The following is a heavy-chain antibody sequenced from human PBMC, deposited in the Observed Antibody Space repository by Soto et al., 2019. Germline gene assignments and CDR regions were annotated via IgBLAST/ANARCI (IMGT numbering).Heavy chain of an antibody. CDR1: GGSITSSGYY. J-gene: IGHJ4*02. V-gene: IGHV4-31*03. Sequence: QVQLQESGPGLVKPSQTLSLTCTVSGGSITSSGYYWSWIRQHPGEGLEWIGSTSNSGSTSYNPSLKSRVTISVDTSSTQFSLNLKSVTAADTAVYYCARGGGSTKVDYWGQGTLVTVSP. CDR2: TSNSGST. CDR3: ARGGGSTKVDY. D-gene: IGHD2-2*01.